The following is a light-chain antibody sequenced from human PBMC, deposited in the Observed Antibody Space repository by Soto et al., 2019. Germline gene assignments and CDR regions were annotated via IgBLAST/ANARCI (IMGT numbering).Light chain of an antibody. CDR2: AAS. J-gene: IGKJ1*01. Sequence: EIVLTQSPATLSLSPGERATLSCRASQSVNSYLAWYQQKPGQAPRLLIYAASRRATGIPDRFSGSGSGTDFTLTISRLEPEDFAVYYCQQYGSSPWTFGQGTKVDIK. V-gene: IGKV3-20*01. CDR3: QQYGSSPWT. CDR1: QSVNSY.